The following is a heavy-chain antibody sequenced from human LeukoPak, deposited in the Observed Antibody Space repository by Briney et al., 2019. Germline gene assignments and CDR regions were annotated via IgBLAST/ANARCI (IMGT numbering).Heavy chain of an antibody. D-gene: IGHD6-13*01. J-gene: IGHJ4*02. V-gene: IGHV1-8*01. CDR2: MNPNSGNT. CDR1: GYTFTSYD. Sequence: ASVKVSCKASGYTFTSYDINWVRQATGQVLEWMGWMNPNSGNTGYAQKFQGRVTMTRNTSISTAYMELSSLRSEDTAVYYCARIPPRLAAAALSTYWGQGTLVTVSS. CDR3: ARIPPRLAAAALSTY.